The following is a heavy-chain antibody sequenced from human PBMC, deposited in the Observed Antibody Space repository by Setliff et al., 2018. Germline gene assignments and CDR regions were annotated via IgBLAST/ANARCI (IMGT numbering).Heavy chain of an antibody. CDR2: TNSDGSTA. Sequence: PEGSLRLSCAATGFNFRTYWMHWVRQGPGKGPEWVARTNSDGSTASYADSVKGRFTISRDNARNTVYLQMNSLRAEDTAVYYCAKRRGAARGWDYFDYWGQGTLVTVSS. V-gene: IGHV3-74*01. CDR1: GFNFRTYW. J-gene: IGHJ4*02. D-gene: IGHD3-10*01. CDR3: AKRRGAARGWDYFDY.